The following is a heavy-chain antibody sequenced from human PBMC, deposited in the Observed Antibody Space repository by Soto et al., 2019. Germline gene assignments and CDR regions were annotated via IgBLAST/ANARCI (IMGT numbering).Heavy chain of an antibody. J-gene: IGHJ6*02. D-gene: IGHD3-10*01. V-gene: IGHV4-39*01. CDR2: IYYSGST. Sequence: SETLSLTCTVSGGSISSSSYYWGWIRQPPGKGLEWIGSIYYSGSTYYNPSLKSRVTISVDTSKNQFSLRLSSVTAADTAVYYCARHVRMGMVVRGVIYYYYGMDVWGQGTTVTVSS. CDR1: GGSISSSSYY. CDR3: ARHVRMGMVVRGVIYYYYGMDV.